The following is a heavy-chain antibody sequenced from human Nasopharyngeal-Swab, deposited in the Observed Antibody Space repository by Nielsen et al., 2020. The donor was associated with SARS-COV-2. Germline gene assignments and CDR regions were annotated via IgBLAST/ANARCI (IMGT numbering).Heavy chain of an antibody. CDR1: GYTFTSYD. CDR2: MNPNSGNT. J-gene: IGHJ5*02. V-gene: IGHV1-8*01. Sequence: ASVKVSCKASGYTFTSYDINWVRQATAQGLEWMGWMNPNSGNTGYAQKFQGRVTMTRNTSISTAYMELSRLRSEDTAVYYCARRRVPAATNWFDPWGQGTLVTVSS. CDR3: ARRRVPAATNWFDP. D-gene: IGHD2-2*01.